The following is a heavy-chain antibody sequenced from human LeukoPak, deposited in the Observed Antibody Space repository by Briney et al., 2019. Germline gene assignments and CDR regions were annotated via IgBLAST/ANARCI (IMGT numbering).Heavy chain of an antibody. J-gene: IGHJ4*02. Sequence: GGSLRLSCAASGFNFNTYEVNWVRQAPGKGLEWVSYICGRGTTKYYADSVKGRFTISRDSAENSLYLQMNDLRAEDTAVYYCARDLYYYGLGNYVPGLPDYWGQGTLVTVSS. V-gene: IGHV3-48*03. CDR1: GFNFNTYE. D-gene: IGHD3-10*01. CDR3: ARDLYYYGLGNYVPGLPDY. CDR2: ICGRGTTK.